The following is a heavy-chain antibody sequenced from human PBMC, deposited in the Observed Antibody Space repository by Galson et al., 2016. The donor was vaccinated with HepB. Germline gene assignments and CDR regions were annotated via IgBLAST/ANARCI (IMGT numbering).Heavy chain of an antibody. CDR1: GFSFSDYA. V-gene: IGHV3-23*01. J-gene: IGHJ1*01. CDR3: TKGVLRWLVHWGLEYLQR. CDR2: ISGSGDST. D-gene: IGHD6-19*01. Sequence: SLRLSCAASGFSFSDYAMNWVRQVPGKGLEWVSGISGSGDSTSYADSVKGRFTISRDNSKNTLYLQMNSLIAEDTAVYYCTKGVLRWLVHWGLEYLQRWGKGTLVTVSS.